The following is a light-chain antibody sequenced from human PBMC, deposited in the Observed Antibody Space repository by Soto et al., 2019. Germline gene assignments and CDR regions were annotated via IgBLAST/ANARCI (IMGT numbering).Light chain of an antibody. V-gene: IGKV3-15*01. CDR2: GAS. CDR3: QQYNNWPPWT. Sequence: EIVLTQSPATLSLSPGERATLSCRASQSVSSDLAWYQQKPGQAPRLLIYGASTRATGIPDRFSGSGSGTEFTLTISSLQSEDFAVYYCQQYNNWPPWTFGQGTKV. CDR1: QSVSSD. J-gene: IGKJ1*01.